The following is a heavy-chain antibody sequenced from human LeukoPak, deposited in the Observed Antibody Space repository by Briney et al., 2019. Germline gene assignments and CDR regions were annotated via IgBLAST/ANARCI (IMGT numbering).Heavy chain of an antibody. J-gene: IGHJ4*02. CDR2: MSYSGNT. D-gene: IGHD3-16*02. Sequence: SETLSLTCSVSGDSISSSSYYWGWIRQPPGKGLERIGSMSYSGNTYYNSSLKSRVTISVDTSMNHFSLNVRSVTAADTAVYYCARHTLSLDDYIWGSYRNNYFDYWGQGTPVTVSS. CDR1: GDSISSSSYY. CDR3: ARHTLSLDDYIWGSYRNNYFDY. V-gene: IGHV4-39*01.